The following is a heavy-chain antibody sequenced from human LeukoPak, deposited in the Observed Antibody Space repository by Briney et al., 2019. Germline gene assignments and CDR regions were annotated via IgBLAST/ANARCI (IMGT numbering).Heavy chain of an antibody. CDR3: ARVYIVVVPAAKPRWDWFDP. V-gene: IGHV3-7*04. Sequence: GGSLRLSCAASGFTFSSYWMSWVRQAPGKGLEWVANIKQDGSEKYYVDSVKGRFTISRDNAKNSLYLQMNSLRAEDTAMYYCARVYIVVVPAAKPRWDWFDPWGQGTLVTVSS. D-gene: IGHD2-2*02. CDR1: GFTFSSYW. J-gene: IGHJ5*02. CDR2: IKQDGSEK.